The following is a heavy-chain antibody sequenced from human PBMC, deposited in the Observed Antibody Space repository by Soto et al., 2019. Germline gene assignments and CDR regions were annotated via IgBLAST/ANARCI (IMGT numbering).Heavy chain of an antibody. J-gene: IGHJ4*02. D-gene: IGHD5-12*01. CDR1: GGTFSTYA. V-gene: IGHV1-69*13. CDR3: AKVVEMATITYFDY. Sequence: GASVKVSCKASGGTFSTYAITWVRQAPGQGLEWMGGIIPFFDKPNYAQRFHGRVTITAVESTSTAYMELSSLISEDTAVYYCAKVVEMATITYFDYWGQGTLVTVSS. CDR2: IIPFFDKP.